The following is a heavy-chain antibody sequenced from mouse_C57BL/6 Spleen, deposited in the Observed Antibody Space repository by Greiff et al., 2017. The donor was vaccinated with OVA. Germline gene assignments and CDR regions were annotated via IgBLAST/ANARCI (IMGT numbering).Heavy chain of an antibody. D-gene: IGHD2-4*01. Sequence: EVQGVESGGGLVKPGGSLKLSCAASGFTFSDYGMHWVRQAPEKGLEWVAYISSGSSTIYYADTVKGRFTISRDNAKNTLLLQMTSLRSEDTAMYYGARRGNYYDYDDAFDYWGQGTTLTVSS. CDR3: ARRGNYYDYDDAFDY. CDR2: ISSGSSTI. CDR1: GFTFSDYG. J-gene: IGHJ2*01. V-gene: IGHV5-17*01.